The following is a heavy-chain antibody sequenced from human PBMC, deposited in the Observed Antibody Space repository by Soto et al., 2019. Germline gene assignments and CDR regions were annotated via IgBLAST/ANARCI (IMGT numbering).Heavy chain of an antibody. J-gene: IGHJ6*01. CDR3: ASDITVGSYYYRGRDV. Sequence: ASVKVSCKASGYTFTGYYMHWVRQAPGQGLEWMGWINPNRGGTNYAQKFQGRVTMTRDTSISTAYMELSRLRSDATVVYYWASDITVGSYYYRGRDVWGQGTTVTVSS. CDR1: GYTFTGYY. CDR2: INPNRGGT. D-gene: IGHD6-19*01. V-gene: IGHV1-2*02.